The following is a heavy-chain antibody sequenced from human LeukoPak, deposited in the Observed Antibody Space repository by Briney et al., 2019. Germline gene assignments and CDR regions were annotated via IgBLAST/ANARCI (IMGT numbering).Heavy chain of an antibody. CDR2: IIPILGIA. V-gene: IGHV1-69*04. CDR3: ASGYCSSTSCYYNWFDP. J-gene: IGHJ5*02. D-gene: IGHD2-2*03. Sequence: SVKVSCKASGGTFSSYAISWLRQAPRQGFEWMGRIIPILGIANYAQKFQGRVTITADKSTSTAYMELSSLRSEDTAVYYCASGYCSSTSCYYNWFDPWGQGTLVTVSS. CDR1: GGTFSSYA.